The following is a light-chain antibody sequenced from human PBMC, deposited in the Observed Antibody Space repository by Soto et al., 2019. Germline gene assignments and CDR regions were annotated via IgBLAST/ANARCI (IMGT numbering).Light chain of an antibody. CDR1: SSNIGSNT. CDR2: SNN. CDR3: AARDDSLNGLYV. Sequence: QSVLTQLPSASGTPGQRVTISCSGSSSNIGSNTVNWYQQLPGTAPKLLIYSNNQRPSGVPDRFSGSKSGTSASLAISGLQSEDEADYYCAARDDSLNGLYVFGTGTKLTVL. V-gene: IGLV1-44*01. J-gene: IGLJ1*01.